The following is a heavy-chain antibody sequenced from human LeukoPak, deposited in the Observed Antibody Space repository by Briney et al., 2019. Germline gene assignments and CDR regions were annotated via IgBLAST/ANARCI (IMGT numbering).Heavy chain of an antibody. CDR1: GGSISGRRYS. J-gene: IGHJ6*02. Sequence: SETLSLTCSVSGGSISGRRYSWGWIRQPPGRGLEWIGSIHYDGATYYNPSLKSRVTMSVDTSKNQVSLKLRSGTAADTAVYYCARLSLLQTYYYGMDVWGQGTTVTVSS. D-gene: IGHD4-11*01. CDR2: IHYDGAT. CDR3: ARLSLLQTYYYGMDV. V-gene: IGHV4-39*01.